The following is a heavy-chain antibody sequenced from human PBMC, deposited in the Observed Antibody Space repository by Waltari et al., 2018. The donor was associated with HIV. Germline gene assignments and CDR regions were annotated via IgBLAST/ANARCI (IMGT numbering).Heavy chain of an antibody. Sequence: QVQLVQSGAEVKKPGASVKVSCKASGYTFTSYAMHWVRKAPGQRLEWMGWINAGNGNTKDSQKFQGRVTITRDTSASTAYMGLSSLRSEDTAVYYCARVLGGSHYDYWGQGTLVTVSS. V-gene: IGHV1-3*01. CDR2: INAGNGNT. CDR1: GYTFTSYA. CDR3: ARVLGGSHYDY. J-gene: IGHJ4*02. D-gene: IGHD1-26*01.